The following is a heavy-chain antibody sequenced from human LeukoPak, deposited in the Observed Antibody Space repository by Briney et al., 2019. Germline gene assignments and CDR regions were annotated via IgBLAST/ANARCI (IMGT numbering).Heavy chain of an antibody. J-gene: IGHJ4*02. V-gene: IGHV4-38-2*02. CDR1: GISISSGYY. CDR2: IYYTGST. D-gene: IGHD3-10*01. CDR3: ARFPSYFTMVRGVISAIDY. Sequence: SETLSLTCTVSGISISSGYYWGWIRQPPGKGLEWIASIYYTGSTYYNPSLKSRVTISVDTSKNQFSLKLSSVTAADTAVYYCARFPSYFTMVRGVISAIDYWGQGTLVTVSS.